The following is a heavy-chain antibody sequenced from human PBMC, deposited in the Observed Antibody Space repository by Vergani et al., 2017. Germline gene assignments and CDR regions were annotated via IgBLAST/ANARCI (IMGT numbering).Heavy chain of an antibody. CDR1: GGSFSGYY. Sequence: QVQLRQWGAGLVKPSETLSLTCAVYGGSFSGYYWSWIRQPPGKGLEWIGEINHSGSTNYNPSLKSRVTISVDTSKNQFSLKLSSVTAADTAVYYCARQKDYYMDVWGKGTTVTVS. J-gene: IGHJ6*03. CDR3: ARQKDYYMDV. V-gene: IGHV4-34*02. CDR2: INHSGST.